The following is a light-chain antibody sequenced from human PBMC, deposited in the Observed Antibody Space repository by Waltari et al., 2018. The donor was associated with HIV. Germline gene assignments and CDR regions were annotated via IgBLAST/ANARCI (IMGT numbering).Light chain of an antibody. CDR2: GAS. CDR1: QSVSNN. CDR3: QQYNNWPPYT. J-gene: IGKJ2*01. V-gene: IGKV3-15*01. Sequence: ELVMTQSPATLSVSPGDRATLSCRASQSVSNNLAWYQQKPGQAPRLLIYGASTRVTGLPARFSGSGSGTEFTLTISSLQSEDFALYYCQQYNNWPPYTFGQGTKLEIK.